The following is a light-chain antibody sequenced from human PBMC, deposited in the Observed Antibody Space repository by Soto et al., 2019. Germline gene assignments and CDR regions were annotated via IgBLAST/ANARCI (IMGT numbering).Light chain of an antibody. J-gene: IGLJ2*01. Sequence: QSVRTQPPSVSAAPGQKVTISCSGSSSNIGNNYVYWYQQLPGTAPKLLIYDNNKRPSGIPDRFSGSKSDTSATLGITGLQTGDEADYYCGTWDSSLSVVIFGGGTK. V-gene: IGLV1-51*01. CDR2: DNN. CDR3: GTWDSSLSVVI. CDR1: SSNIGNNY.